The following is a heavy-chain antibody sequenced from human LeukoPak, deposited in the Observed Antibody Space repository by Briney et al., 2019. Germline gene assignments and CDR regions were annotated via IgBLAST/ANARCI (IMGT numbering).Heavy chain of an antibody. Sequence: ASVNVSCTASGHTFTGYYMHWVRQAPGQGLEWMGWINPNSGGTYYAQKFQGRVTMTRDTSISTAYMELRTLRSDDTAVYYCARDIVAERNYYYGMDVWGQGTTVTVSS. CDR3: ARDIVAERNYYYGMDV. J-gene: IGHJ6*02. D-gene: IGHD5-12*01. CDR2: INPNSGGT. V-gene: IGHV1-2*02. CDR1: GHTFTGYY.